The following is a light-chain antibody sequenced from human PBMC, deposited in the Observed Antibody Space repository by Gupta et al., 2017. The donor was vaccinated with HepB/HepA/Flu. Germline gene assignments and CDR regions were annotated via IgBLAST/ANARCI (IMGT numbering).Light chain of an antibody. Sequence: QSVLTQPPSASGTPGQRVTISCSGSSSNIGSNYVYWYQQLPGTAPKLLIYRNNQRPSGVPDQFSGSKSGTSASLAISGLRSEDEADYYCAAWDDSLSGPVFGTGTKVTVL. J-gene: IGLJ1*01. CDR2: RNN. CDR3: AAWDDSLSGPV. CDR1: SSNIGSNY. V-gene: IGLV1-47*01.